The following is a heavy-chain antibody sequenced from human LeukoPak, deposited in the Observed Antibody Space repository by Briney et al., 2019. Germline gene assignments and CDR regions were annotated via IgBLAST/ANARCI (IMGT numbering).Heavy chain of an antibody. CDR2: IYPGDSDT. CDR1: GYNFTNYW. J-gene: IGHJ4*02. Sequence: GESLKISCKGSGYNFTNYWIDWVRQMPGKGLEWMGIIYPGDSDTRYSPSFQGQVTFSADESISTAYLQWSSLKASDTAIYYCARRSSIAPRLFDYWGQGTLVTVSS. D-gene: IGHD6-6*01. CDR3: ARRSSIAPRLFDY. V-gene: IGHV5-51*01.